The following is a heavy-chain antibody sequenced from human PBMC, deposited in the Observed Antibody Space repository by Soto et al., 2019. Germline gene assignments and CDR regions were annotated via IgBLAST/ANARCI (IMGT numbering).Heavy chain of an antibody. V-gene: IGHV1-3*01. CDR2: INAGNGKT. D-gene: IGHD2-2*03. J-gene: IGHJ4*02. CDR1: GYTFTNYA. CDR3: VRDFGYSSSWSPFDY. Sequence: ASVKVSCKASGYTFTNYAIHWVRQAPGHRLEWRGWINAGNGKTKYSQNLQGRVTISRDTSASTASLELRSLRSEDTGVYYCVRDFGYSSSWSPFDYWGQGTLVTVSS.